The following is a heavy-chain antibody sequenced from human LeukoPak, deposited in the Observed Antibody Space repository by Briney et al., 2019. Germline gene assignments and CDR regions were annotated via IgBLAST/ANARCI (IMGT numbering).Heavy chain of an antibody. CDR1: GFSFSSYA. V-gene: IGHV3-23*01. CDR3: AKQSAGSAAWYSLHYDF. Sequence: GGSLRLSCAASGFSFSSYAMSWVRQAPGKGLEWVSAISGSTGTTYYADSVKGRFTISRDNSKDTLYLQMNGLRAEDTAVYFCAKQSAGSAAWYSLHYDFWGQGTLVTVSS. D-gene: IGHD3-10*01. CDR2: ISGSTGTT. J-gene: IGHJ4*02.